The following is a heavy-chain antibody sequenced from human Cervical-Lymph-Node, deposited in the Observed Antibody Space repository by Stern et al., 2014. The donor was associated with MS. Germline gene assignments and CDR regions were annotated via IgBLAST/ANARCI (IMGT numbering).Heavy chain of an antibody. J-gene: IGHJ4*02. CDR3: TRGVSSDY. D-gene: IGHD6-6*01. V-gene: IGHV3-11*01. Sequence: QVQLVESGGGLVKPGGSLRLSCAASGFTFSDFFMNWIRQAPGKGPEWISYISGSATTIYYADSVKGRFTITRDNAKNSLFLQLNSLRADDTAVYYCTRGVSSDYWGQGTLVTVSS. CDR2: ISGSATTI. CDR1: GFTFSDFF.